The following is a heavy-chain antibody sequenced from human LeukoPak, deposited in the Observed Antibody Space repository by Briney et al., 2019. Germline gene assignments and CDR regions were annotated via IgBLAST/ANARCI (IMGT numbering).Heavy chain of an antibody. V-gene: IGHV3-21*01. CDR3: ARDRNYLAPSYYYYGMDV. D-gene: IGHD5-24*01. CDR2: ISVSSSYI. J-gene: IGHJ6*02. CDR1: GFTFSSYS. Sequence: GGPLRLSCAASGFTFSSYSMSWVRQVPGKGLEWVSSISVSSSYIYYADSLKGRFTISRDNAKNSLYLQMNSLRAEDTAVYYCARDRNYLAPSYYYYGMDVWGQGTTVTVSS.